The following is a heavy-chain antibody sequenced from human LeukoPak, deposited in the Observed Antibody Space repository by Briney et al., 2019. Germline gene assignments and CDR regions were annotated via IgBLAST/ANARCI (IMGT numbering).Heavy chain of an antibody. CDR3: ASTYYYDSSGPDAVDI. D-gene: IGHD3-22*01. Sequence: GGSLRLSCAASGFTFSSYGMHWVRQAPGKGLEWVAVIWYDGSNKYYADSVKGRFTISRDNSKNTLYLQMNSLRAEDTAVYYCASTYYYDSSGPDAVDIWGQGTMVTVSS. CDR1: GFTFSSYG. J-gene: IGHJ3*02. V-gene: IGHV3-33*01. CDR2: IWYDGSNK.